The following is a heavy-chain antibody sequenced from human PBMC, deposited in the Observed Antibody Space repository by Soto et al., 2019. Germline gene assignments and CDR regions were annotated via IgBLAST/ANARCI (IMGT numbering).Heavy chain of an antibody. CDR2: IRSKAYGGTT. CDR3: TRVDDFWSGYYFDY. D-gene: IGHD3-3*01. CDR1: GFTFGDYA. Sequence: LRLSCTASGFTFGDYAMSWFRQAPGKGLEWVGFIRSKAYGGTTEYAASVKGRFTISRDDSKSIAYLQMNSLKTEDTAVYYCTRVDDFWSGYYFDYWGQGTLVTVSS. J-gene: IGHJ4*02. V-gene: IGHV3-49*03.